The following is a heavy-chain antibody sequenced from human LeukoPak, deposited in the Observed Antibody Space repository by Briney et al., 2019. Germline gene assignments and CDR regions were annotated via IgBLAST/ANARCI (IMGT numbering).Heavy chain of an antibody. CDR1: GGSISSYY. Sequence: PSETLSLTCTVSGGSISSYYWSWIRQPPGKGLEWIGYIYYSGSTNYNPSLKSRVTISVDTPKNQFSLKLSSVTAADTAVYYCAGTLPGYCSSTSCQSYYYYGMDVWGKGTTVTVSS. J-gene: IGHJ6*04. CDR3: AGTLPGYCSSTSCQSYYYYGMDV. CDR2: IYYSGST. D-gene: IGHD2-2*01. V-gene: IGHV4-59*01.